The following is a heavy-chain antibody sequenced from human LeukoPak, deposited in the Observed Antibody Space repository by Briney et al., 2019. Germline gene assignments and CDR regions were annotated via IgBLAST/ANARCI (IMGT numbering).Heavy chain of an antibody. CDR3: ATPDVVVPAAITLGY. CDR1: GFTFSSYA. D-gene: IGHD2-2*01. CDR2: ISGSGGST. Sequence: PLGSLRLSCAPSGFTFSSYAMSWVRQAPGKGRGWVSAISGSGGSTYYANTVKGRFTISRDNSKNTLYLQMNSLRAEDTAVYYCATPDVVVPAAITLGYWGQGTLVTVSS. V-gene: IGHV3-23*01. J-gene: IGHJ4*02.